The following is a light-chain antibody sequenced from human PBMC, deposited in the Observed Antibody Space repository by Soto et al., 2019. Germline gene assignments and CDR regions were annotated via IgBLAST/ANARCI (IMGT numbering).Light chain of an antibody. J-gene: IGLJ1*01. CDR1: SSDVGAYIY. CDR2: EVN. Sequence: QSVLTQPASVSGSPGQSITISCGGTSSDVGAYIYVSWYQQYPGKAPKLIIYEVNNRPSGVSGRFSGSKSDTTAYLTISGLQAEDEADYYCSSYSDSVTKVFGTGTKVT. V-gene: IGLV2-14*03. CDR3: SSYSDSVTKV.